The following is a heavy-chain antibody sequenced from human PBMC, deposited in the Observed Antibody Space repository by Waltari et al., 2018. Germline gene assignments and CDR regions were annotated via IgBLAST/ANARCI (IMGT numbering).Heavy chain of an antibody. V-gene: IGHV2-5*02. J-gene: IGHJ4*02. CDR1: GFSFSTSGVG. CDR3: AHRPSHYDIFSGYYNYFDY. D-gene: IGHD3-9*01. Sequence: QITLKESGPTLVKPTQTLTLTCAFSGFSFSTSGVGVGWIRQPPGKALEWLAFVYWEDNKRYSPSLKGRLTITKDTSEHQVGLTMTHMDPVDTVTYFCAHRPSHYDIFSGYYNYFDYWGQGILVTVSS. CDR2: VYWEDNK.